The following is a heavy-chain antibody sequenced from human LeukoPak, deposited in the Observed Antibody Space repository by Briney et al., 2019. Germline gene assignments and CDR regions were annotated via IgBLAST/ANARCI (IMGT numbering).Heavy chain of an antibody. CDR1: GYTFTDHY. V-gene: IGHV1-2*02. J-gene: IGHJ6*03. CDR2: INPNSGGT. CDR3: ARVGGGTMVRARYYYMDV. Sequence: GASVKVSCKASGYTFTDHYMHWVRQAPGQGLEWMGWINPNSGGTNYAQKFQGRVTMTRDTSISTAYMELSRLRSDDTAVYYCARVGGGTMVRARYYYMDVWGKGTTVTISS. D-gene: IGHD3-10*01.